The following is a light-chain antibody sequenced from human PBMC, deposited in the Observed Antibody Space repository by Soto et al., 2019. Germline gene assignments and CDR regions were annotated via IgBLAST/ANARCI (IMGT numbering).Light chain of an antibody. J-gene: IGLJ2*01. V-gene: IGLV1-40*01. CDR2: DNN. CDR3: QSYDNSLSGHVV. CDR1: SSNIGALYD. Sequence: QSVLTQPPSVSGAPGQRVTISCTGSSSNIGALYDVNWYQQLPGTDPKLLIYDNNNRPSGVPDRFSGSKSGTSASLAITGLQAEDEADYYCQSYDNSLSGHVVFGGGTKVTVL.